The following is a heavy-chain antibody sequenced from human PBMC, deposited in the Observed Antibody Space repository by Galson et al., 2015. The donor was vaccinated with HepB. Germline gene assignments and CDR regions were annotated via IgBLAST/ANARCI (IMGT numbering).Heavy chain of an antibody. Sequence: SLRLSCAASGFTFSSYSMNWVRQAPGKGLEWVSYISSSSSTIYYAAPVKGRFTISRDDSQNTLYLQMSSLKAEDTAVYYCTPGTWFDFWGQGTLVTVSS. CDR3: TPGTWFDF. J-gene: IGHJ4*02. V-gene: IGHV3-48*01. CDR2: ISSSSSTI. CDR1: GFTFSSYS. D-gene: IGHD1-26*01.